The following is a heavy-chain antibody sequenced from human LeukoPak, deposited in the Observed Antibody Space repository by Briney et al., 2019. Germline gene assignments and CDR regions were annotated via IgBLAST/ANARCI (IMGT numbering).Heavy chain of an antibody. J-gene: IGHJ4*02. CDR3: AKGGSIYGDYISGFDY. CDR2: IKQDGSEK. V-gene: IGHV3-7*03. D-gene: IGHD4-17*01. Sequence: PGGSLRLSCAASGFTFSSYSMSWVRQAPGKGLEWVANIKQDGSEKYYVDSVKGRFTISRDNAKNSLYLQMNSLRAEDTAVYYCAKGGSIYGDYISGFDYWGQGTLVTVSS. CDR1: GFTFSSYS.